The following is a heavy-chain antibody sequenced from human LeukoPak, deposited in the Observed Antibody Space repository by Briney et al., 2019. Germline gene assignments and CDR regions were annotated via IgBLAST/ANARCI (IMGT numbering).Heavy chain of an antibody. CDR3: ARASLTREMLPDY. CDR1: GFTFDDYA. D-gene: IGHD4-23*01. V-gene: IGHV3-9*01. J-gene: IGHJ4*02. CDR2: ISWNSGSI. Sequence: GGSLRLSCVASGFTFDDYAMHWVRQAPGKGLEWVSGISWNSGSIGYADSVKGRFTISRDNAKNSLYLQMNSLRAEDTAVYYCARASLTREMLPDYWGQGTLVTVSS.